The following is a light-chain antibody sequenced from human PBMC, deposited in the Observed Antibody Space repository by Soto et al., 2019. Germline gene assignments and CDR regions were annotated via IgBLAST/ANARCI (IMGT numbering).Light chain of an antibody. CDR1: QSISNW. CDR2: KAS. CDR3: QHYNSYPWT. Sequence: DIQMTQSPSTLSASVGDRVTITCRASQSISNWLAWYQQTPGKAPKLLIYKASSLESGVPSRFSGSGSGTEFTLTISSLQPDDFATYYCQHYNSYPWTFGQGTKVDI. V-gene: IGKV1-5*03. J-gene: IGKJ1*01.